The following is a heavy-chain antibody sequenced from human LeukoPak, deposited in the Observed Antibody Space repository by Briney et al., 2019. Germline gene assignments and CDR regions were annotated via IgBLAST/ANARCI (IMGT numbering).Heavy chain of an antibody. Sequence: GGSLRLSCAASGFTFSSHWMNWVRQAPGKGLEWVANINQDGSQTYYVDSVKGRFTISRDNAKNSLYLQMNSLRAEDTALYYCAKDMRYYGAFDIWGQGTMVTVSS. CDR2: INQDGSQT. CDR3: AKDMRYYGAFDI. CDR1: GFTFSSHW. V-gene: IGHV3-7*03. J-gene: IGHJ3*02. D-gene: IGHD3-3*01.